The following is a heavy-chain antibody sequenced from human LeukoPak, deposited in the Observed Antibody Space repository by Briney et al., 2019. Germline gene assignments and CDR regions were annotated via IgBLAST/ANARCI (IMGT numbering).Heavy chain of an antibody. CDR2: ISWNSGSI. J-gene: IGHJ6*03. V-gene: IGHV3-9*01. CDR3: AKAPKPYYYYYMDV. CDR1: GFTFDDYA. D-gene: IGHD1-14*01. Sequence: GRSLRLSCAASGFTFDDYAMHWVRQAPGKGLEWVSGISWNSGSIGYADSVKGRFTISRDNAKNSLYLQMNSLRAEDTALYYCAKAPKPYYYYYMDVWGKGTTVTVSS.